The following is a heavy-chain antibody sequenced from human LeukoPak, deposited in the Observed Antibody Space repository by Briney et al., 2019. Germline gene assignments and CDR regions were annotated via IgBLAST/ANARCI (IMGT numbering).Heavy chain of an antibody. CDR3: ARVETYYYDSSGSTLFDP. Sequence: SETLSLTCAVSGGSISSSNWWSWVRQPPGKGLEWIGEIYHSGSTNYNASLKSRVTISVDKSKNQFSLKLSSVTAADTAVYYCARVETYYYDSSGSTLFDPWGQGTLVTVSS. V-gene: IGHV4-4*02. D-gene: IGHD3-22*01. CDR2: IYHSGST. CDR1: GGSISSSNW. J-gene: IGHJ5*02.